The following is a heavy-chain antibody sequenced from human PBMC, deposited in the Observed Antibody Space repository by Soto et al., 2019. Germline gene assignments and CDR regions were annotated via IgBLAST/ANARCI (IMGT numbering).Heavy chain of an antibody. CDR3: TRDLAYSSGWYS. Sequence: EVQLVESGEGLVEPGGSLRLSCAASGFTFINAWMNWVRQAPGKGLEWVGRIKSNTDGGTTDYAAPVKGRFTISRDDSKSTLYLQVNSLKTEVTAVYYCTRDLAYSSGWYSWGQGTLVTVSS. V-gene: IGHV3-15*07. J-gene: IGHJ4*02. CDR1: GFTFINAW. CDR2: IKSNTDGGTT. D-gene: IGHD6-19*01.